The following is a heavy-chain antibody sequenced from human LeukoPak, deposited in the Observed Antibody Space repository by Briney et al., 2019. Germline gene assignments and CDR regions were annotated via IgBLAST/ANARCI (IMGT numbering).Heavy chain of an antibody. J-gene: IGHJ4*02. V-gene: IGHV3-66*01. CDR2: IYSGGST. CDR3: ARGGDGYIDY. Sequence: LEWVSVIYSGGSTYYADSVKGRFTISRDKSKNTLYFQMNSLRAEDTAVYYCARGGDGYIDYWGQGTLVTISS. D-gene: IGHD5-24*01.